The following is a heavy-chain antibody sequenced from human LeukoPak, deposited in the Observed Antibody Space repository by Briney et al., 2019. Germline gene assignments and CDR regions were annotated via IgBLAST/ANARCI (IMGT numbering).Heavy chain of an antibody. CDR2: IYYSGST. Sequence: SETLSLTGTVYAGSISSYYWSWIRPPPGKGRVWSGYIYYSGSTNYNPSLKSRVTISVDTSKNQFSLKLSSVSAADTAVYYCARLGLDDFWSGSYYFDHWGQGTLVTVSS. V-gene: IGHV4-59*01. D-gene: IGHD3-3*01. J-gene: IGHJ4*02. CDR1: AGSISSYY. CDR3: ARLGLDDFWSGSYYFDH.